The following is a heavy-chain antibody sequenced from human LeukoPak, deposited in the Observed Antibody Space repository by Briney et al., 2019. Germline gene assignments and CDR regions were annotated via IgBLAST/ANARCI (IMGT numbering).Heavy chain of an antibody. J-gene: IGHJ5*02. Sequence: GGSLRLSCAASGFTFTNAWMNWVRQAPGKGLEWVGRIKSKTDGGTTENAAPVKGRFTISRDDSKNTLYLQMNSLRAEDTAVYYCAKGPNLLAYYDFWSGYNWFDPWGQGTLVTVSS. D-gene: IGHD3-3*01. CDR2: IKSKTDGGTT. CDR3: AKGPNLLAYYDFWSGYNWFDP. CDR1: GFTFTNAW. V-gene: IGHV3-15*07.